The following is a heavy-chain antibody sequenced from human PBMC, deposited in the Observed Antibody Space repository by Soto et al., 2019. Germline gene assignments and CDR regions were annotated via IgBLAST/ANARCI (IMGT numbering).Heavy chain of an antibody. D-gene: IGHD3-10*01. CDR1: GFTFSNYA. J-gene: IGHJ5*02. CDR3: AKAGMVREVHP. V-gene: IGHV3-23*01. CDR2: ISNSGGDI. Sequence: EVQLLESGGDLVQPGGSLRLSCAASGFTFSNYAMSWVRQAPGKGVVWVSFISNSGGDIHYADSVKGRFTISRDNSKLTLYLQMNTLRAEDTAVYYCAKAGMVREVHPWGQVTLVTVSS.